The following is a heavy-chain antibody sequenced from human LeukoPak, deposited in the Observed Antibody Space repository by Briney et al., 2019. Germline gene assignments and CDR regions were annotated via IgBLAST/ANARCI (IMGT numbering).Heavy chain of an antibody. V-gene: IGHV1-2*06. D-gene: IGHD3-10*01. CDR2: INPNSGGT. CDR1: GYTFTSYG. CDR3: ARDSRVLWFGELLVEWYFDY. Sequence: GSVKVSCKASGYTFTSYGISWVRQAPGQGLEWMGRINPNSGGTNYAQKFQGRVTMTRDTSISTAYMELSRLRSDDTAVYYCARDSRVLWFGELLVEWYFDYWGQGTLVTVSS. J-gene: IGHJ4*02.